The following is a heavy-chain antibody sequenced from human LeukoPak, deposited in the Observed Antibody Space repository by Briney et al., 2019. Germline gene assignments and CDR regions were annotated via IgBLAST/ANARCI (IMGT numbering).Heavy chain of an antibody. CDR3: ARAGGSYS. J-gene: IGHJ5*02. V-gene: IGHV3-53*01. D-gene: IGHD3-10*01. Sequence: GGSLRLSCAASGFTVGSSYMSWVRQAPGKGLEWVSIIYSGGSTYYADSVKGRLTISRDNSKSTLYLQMNSLSAEDTAVYYCARAGGSYSWGQGTLVTVSS. CDR1: GFTVGSSY. CDR2: IYSGGST.